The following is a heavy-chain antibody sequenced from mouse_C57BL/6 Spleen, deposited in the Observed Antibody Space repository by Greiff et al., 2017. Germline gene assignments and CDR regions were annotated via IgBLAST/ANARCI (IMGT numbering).Heavy chain of an antibody. Sequence: QVQLQQPGADLVKPGASVKLSCKASGYTFTSYWMHWVKQRPGQGLEWIGMIHPNSGSTNYNEKFKSKATLTVDKSSSTAYMQLSSLTSEDSAVYYCARILHITTVPWDYWGQGTTLTVSS. D-gene: IGHD1-1*01. CDR2: IHPNSGST. CDR1: GYTFTSYW. V-gene: IGHV1-64*01. J-gene: IGHJ2*01. CDR3: ARILHITTVPWDY.